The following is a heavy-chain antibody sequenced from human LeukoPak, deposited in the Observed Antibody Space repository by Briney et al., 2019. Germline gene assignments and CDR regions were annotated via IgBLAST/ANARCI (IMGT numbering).Heavy chain of an antibody. Sequence: APVKVSCKASGYTFTSYAMHWVRQAPGQRLEWMGWINAGNGNTKYSQKFQGRVTITRDTSASTAYMELSSLRSEDTAVYYCARIDCSGGSCYLDYWGQGTLVTVSS. CDR2: INAGNGNT. V-gene: IGHV1-3*01. J-gene: IGHJ4*02. CDR1: GYTFTSYA. CDR3: ARIDCSGGSCYLDY. D-gene: IGHD2-15*01.